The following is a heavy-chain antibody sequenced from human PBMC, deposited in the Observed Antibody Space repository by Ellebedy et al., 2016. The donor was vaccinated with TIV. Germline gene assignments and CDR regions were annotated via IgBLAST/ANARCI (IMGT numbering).Heavy chain of an antibody. D-gene: IGHD4-23*01. J-gene: IGHJ5*02. CDR1: GYTFTNYD. CDR3: ARDRANDYGDKSPKWQWAFDGFDP. V-gene: IGHV1-46*01. Sequence: AASVKVSCKASGYTFTNYDIIWVRQATGQGLEWMGVINPSGGSTSYAQKFQGRITITADKSTSTAYMELSSLRSEDTAVYYCARDRANDYGDKSPKWQWAFDGFDPWGQGTLVTVSS. CDR2: INPSGGST.